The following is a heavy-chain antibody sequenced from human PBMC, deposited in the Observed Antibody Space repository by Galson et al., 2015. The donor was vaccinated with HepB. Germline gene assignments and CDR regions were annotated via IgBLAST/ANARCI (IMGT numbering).Heavy chain of an antibody. V-gene: IGHV1-69*13. CDR1: GGTFSSYA. Sequence: SVKVSCKASGGTFSSYAISWVRQAPGQGLEWMGGIIPIFGTANYAQKFQGRVTITADESTSTAYMELSSLRSEDTAVYYCARGWIVGAIFGNAFDIWGQGTMVTVSS. CDR3: ARGWIVGAIFGNAFDI. CDR2: IIPIFGTA. J-gene: IGHJ3*02. D-gene: IGHD1-26*01.